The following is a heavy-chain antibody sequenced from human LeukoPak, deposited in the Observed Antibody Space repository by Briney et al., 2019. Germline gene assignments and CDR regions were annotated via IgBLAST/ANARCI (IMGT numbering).Heavy chain of an antibody. J-gene: IGHJ5*02. D-gene: IGHD2-2*01. V-gene: IGHV3-9*01. CDR3: AKGFDSVVVVPAAP. CDR1: GFTFDDYA. CDR2: ISWNSGSI. Sequence: PGGSLRLSCAASGFTFDDYAMHWVRQAPGKGLEWVSGISWNSGSIGYADSVKGRFTISRDNAKNSLYLQMNSLRAEDTALYYCAKGFDSVVVVPAAPWGQGTLVTVSS.